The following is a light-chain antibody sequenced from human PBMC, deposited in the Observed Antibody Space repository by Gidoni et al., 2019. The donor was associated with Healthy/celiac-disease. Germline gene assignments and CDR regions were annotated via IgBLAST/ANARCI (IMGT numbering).Light chain of an antibody. J-gene: IGKJ4*01. CDR2: WAS. CDR3: QQYYSTPLT. Sequence: DIVTTQSPDSLAVSLGERATINCKSSQSVLYSSNNKNYLAWYQQKPGQPTKLLIYWASTRESGVPDRFSGSGSGTDFTITISSLQDEDVAVYYCQQYYSTPLTFGGGTKVEIK. CDR1: QSVLYSSNNKNY. V-gene: IGKV4-1*01.